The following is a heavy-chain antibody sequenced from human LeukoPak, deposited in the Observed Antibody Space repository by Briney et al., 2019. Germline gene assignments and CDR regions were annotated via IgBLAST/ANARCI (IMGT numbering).Heavy chain of an antibody. CDR1: GGSISSYY. D-gene: IGHD3-9*01. J-gene: IGHJ4*02. Sequence: PSETLSLTCTVSGGSISSYYWSWIRQPPGKGLEWIGYIYYSGSTNYNPSLKSRVTISVDTSKNQLSLKLSSVTAADTAVYYCARHVWLQPFDYWGQGTLVTVSS. CDR3: ARHVWLQPFDY. CDR2: IYYSGST. V-gene: IGHV4-59*08.